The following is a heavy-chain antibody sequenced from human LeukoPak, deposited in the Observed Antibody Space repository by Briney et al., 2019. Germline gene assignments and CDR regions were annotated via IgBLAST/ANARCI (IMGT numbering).Heavy chain of an antibody. CDR2: ISGSGIST. V-gene: IGHV3-23*01. J-gene: IGHJ6*02. CDR3: AKAGYSSGRKYGMDV. CDR1: GFTFNRYA. D-gene: IGHD6-19*01. Sequence: GGSLRLSCAASGFTFNRYAMTWVRQAPGKGLEWVSAISGSGISTYYADSVKGRFTISRDSSKNTLYVQMNSLRVEDTAVYYCAKAGYSSGRKYGMDVWGQGTTVTVSS.